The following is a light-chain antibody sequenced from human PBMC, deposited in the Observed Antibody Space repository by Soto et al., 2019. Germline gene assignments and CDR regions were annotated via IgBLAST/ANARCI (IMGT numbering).Light chain of an antibody. CDR2: AAS. CDR1: QSISNY. CDR3: QQSYSTPWT. V-gene: IGKV1-39*01. J-gene: IGKJ1*01. Sequence: DIQMTQSPSSLSASVGDRVTIPCRASQSISNYLSWYQQIPGKAPKLLIYAASTLRSGVSSRFSGSGSGTDFTRTISSLQPEDFATYYCQQSYSTPWTFGQGTKVEIK.